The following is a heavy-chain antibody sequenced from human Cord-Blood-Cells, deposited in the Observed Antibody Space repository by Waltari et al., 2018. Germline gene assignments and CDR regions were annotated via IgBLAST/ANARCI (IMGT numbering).Heavy chain of an antibody. CDR3: ARGTGVDFWSGYYAFDI. CDR2: INHSGST. Sequence: QVQLQQWGAGLLKPSETLSLTCAVSGGSFSGYYWSWFRQPPGKGLEWIGEINHSGSTNYNPSLKSRVTISVDTSKNQFSLKLSSVTAADTAVYYCARGTGVDFWSGYYAFDIWGQGTMVTVSS. V-gene: IGHV4-34*01. J-gene: IGHJ3*02. D-gene: IGHD3-3*01. CDR1: GGSFSGYY.